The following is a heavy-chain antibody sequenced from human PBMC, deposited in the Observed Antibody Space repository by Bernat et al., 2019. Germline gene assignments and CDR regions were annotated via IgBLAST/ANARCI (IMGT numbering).Heavy chain of an antibody. D-gene: IGHD3-3*01. CDR3: ARGVSRYYDVWSGYSQNWFDP. J-gene: IGHJ5*02. Sequence: QVQLQQWGAGLLKPSETLSLTCAVYGGSFSGYYWSWIRQPPGQGLEWMGEINHSGSTNYNPSLKSRVTISVETSKTQFSPKLSSVTAADTAVYYCARGVSRYYDVWSGYSQNWFDPWGQGTLVTVSS. CDR2: INHSGST. CDR1: GGSFSGYY. V-gene: IGHV4-34*01.